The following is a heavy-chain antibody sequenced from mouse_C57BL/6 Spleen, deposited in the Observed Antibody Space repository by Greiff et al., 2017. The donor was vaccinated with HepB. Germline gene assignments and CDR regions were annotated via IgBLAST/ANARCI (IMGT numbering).Heavy chain of an antibody. Sequence: QVQLQQSGPELVKPGASVKISCKASGYAFSSSWMNWVKQRPGKGLEWIGRIYPGDGDTNYNGKFKGKATLTAAKSSSPAYMQLSSLTSEDSAVYFCAVTYYSNYVGAMDYWGQGTSVTVSS. CDR1: GYAFSSSW. J-gene: IGHJ4*01. V-gene: IGHV1-82*01. D-gene: IGHD2-5*01. CDR3: AVTYYSNYVGAMDY. CDR2: IYPGDGDT.